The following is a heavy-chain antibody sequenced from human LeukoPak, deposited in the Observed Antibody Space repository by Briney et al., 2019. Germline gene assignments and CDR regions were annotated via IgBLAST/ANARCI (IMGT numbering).Heavy chain of an antibody. J-gene: IGHJ4*02. V-gene: IGHV3-21*01. D-gene: IGHD2-21*02. Sequence: GGSLRLSCAASGFTFSSYGMNWVRQAPGKGLEWLSSITRSSSYIYYADSVKGRFTVSRDNTKNSLYLQMNSLRAEDTAVYFCAKESGDCGADCLALNDYWGQGTLVTVSS. CDR2: ITRSSSYI. CDR1: GFTFSSYG. CDR3: AKESGDCGADCLALNDY.